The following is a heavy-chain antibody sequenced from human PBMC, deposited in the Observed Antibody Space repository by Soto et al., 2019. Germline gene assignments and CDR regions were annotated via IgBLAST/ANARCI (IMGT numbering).Heavy chain of an antibody. CDR3: ARAGTTMVRGVISGWFDP. CDR2: IYYSGSI. CDR1: GGAIYNYS. J-gene: IGHJ5*02. D-gene: IGHD3-10*01. Sequence: SDPLSLTCPISGGAIYNYSWSWIRQPPGKGLEWIGYIYYSGSINYNPSLKSRVTISVDTSKNQFSLKLSSVTAADTAVYYCARAGTTMVRGVISGWFDPWGQGTLVTVS. V-gene: IGHV4-59*01.